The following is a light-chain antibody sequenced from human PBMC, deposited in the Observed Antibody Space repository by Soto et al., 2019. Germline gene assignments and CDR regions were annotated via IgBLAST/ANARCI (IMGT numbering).Light chain of an antibody. CDR1: QSLVYSDGNTY. V-gene: IGKV2-30*01. Sequence: DVVLTQSPLSLPVTLGQPASISCRSSQSLVYSDGNTYLNWFQQRPGQSPRRLIYKVSNRDSGVPDRFSGSGSGTDFTLRISRVEAEYVGVYFCMQGTFWPYTFGQGTKQEIK. J-gene: IGKJ2*01. CDR3: MQGTFWPYT. CDR2: KVS.